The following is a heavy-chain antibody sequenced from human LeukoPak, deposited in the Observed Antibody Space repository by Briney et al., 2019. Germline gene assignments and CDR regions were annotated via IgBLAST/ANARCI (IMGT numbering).Heavy chain of an antibody. Sequence: ASVKVSCKASGYTFTADYIHWVRQAPGQGLEWMGWIYPDNGGTHYVQKFQGRVTMTRDTSISTAYMELSRLRSDDTAVYYCARRRYSGYDYWGQGTLVTVSS. CDR3: ARRRYSGYDY. J-gene: IGHJ4*02. V-gene: IGHV1-2*02. D-gene: IGHD5-12*01. CDR2: IYPDNGGT. CDR1: GYTFTADY.